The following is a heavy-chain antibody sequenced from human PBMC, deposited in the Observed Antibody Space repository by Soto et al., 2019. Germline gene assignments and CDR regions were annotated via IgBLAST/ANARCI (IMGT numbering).Heavy chain of an antibody. CDR1: GFSLSTRRVG. CDR2: IYWDDDK. Sequence: GSGPTLVNPTQTFSLTCPFSGFSLSTRRVGVRWIRQPPGKALEWLALIYWDDDKRYSPSLKSRLTLTKDPSKNQVVLTMTNMEPVETATYYCAHPNRGWPLYYFDYWGQGTLVTVSS. V-gene: IGHV2-5*02. CDR3: AHPNRGWPLYYFDY. J-gene: IGHJ4*02. D-gene: IGHD6-19*01.